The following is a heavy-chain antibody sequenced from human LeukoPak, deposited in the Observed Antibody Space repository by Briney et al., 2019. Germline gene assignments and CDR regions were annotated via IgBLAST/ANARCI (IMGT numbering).Heavy chain of an antibody. J-gene: IGHJ6*02. CDR1: GFPFSSYA. Sequence: GGSLRLSCEASGFPFSSYAMTWVRQAPGKGLEWVANIKQDGSEKYYVDSVKGRFTISRDNAKNSLYLQMNSLRAEDTAVYYCARVLTGTVGAWGYYYYYGMDVWGQGTTATVSS. V-gene: IGHV3-7*05. D-gene: IGHD1-26*01. CDR2: IKQDGSEK. CDR3: ARVLTGTVGAWGYYYYYGMDV.